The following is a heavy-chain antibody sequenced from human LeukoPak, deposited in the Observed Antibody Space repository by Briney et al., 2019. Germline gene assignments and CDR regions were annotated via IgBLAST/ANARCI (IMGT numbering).Heavy chain of an antibody. CDR2: IRYDGSNK. D-gene: IGHD1-26*01. V-gene: IGHV3-30*02. J-gene: IGHJ4*02. CDR3: AKESGSYFNYFDY. Sequence: GGSLRLSCAASGFTFSSYGMHWVRQAPGKGLEWVAFIRYDGSNKYYADSVRGRFTISRDNSKNTLYLQMNSLRAEDTAVYYCAKESGSYFNYFDYWGQGTLVTVSS. CDR1: GFTFSSYG.